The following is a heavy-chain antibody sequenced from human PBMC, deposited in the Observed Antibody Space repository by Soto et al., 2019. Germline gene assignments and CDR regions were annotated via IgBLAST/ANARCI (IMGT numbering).Heavy chain of an antibody. Sequence: GGSLRLSCAASGFTFGSYGIHLFRQSPFKWLEWVAFISHDGSNKYYADSMKGRISMSRDNSKSTVYLQMSSLRAEDTAVYYCTKRRNVLRFLEWSSGMEVWGQGTTVTV. CDR1: GFTFGSYG. D-gene: IGHD3-3*01. CDR3: TKRRNVLRFLEWSSGMEV. CDR2: ISHDGSNK. V-gene: IGHV3-30*18. J-gene: IGHJ6*02.